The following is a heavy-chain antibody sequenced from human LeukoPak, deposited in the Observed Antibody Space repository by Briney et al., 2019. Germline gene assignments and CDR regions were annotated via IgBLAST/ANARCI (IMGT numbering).Heavy chain of an antibody. Sequence: SETLSLTCAVYGGSFSVYYWTWIRQPPGKGLEWIGEINHRGSTNHNPSLKSRVTISVDTSKNQFSLKLSSVTAADTAVYYCASARGGMVRGTNWFDPWGQGTLVTVSS. CDR1: GGSFSVYY. CDR2: INHRGST. CDR3: ASARGGMVRGTNWFDP. V-gene: IGHV4-34*01. J-gene: IGHJ5*02. D-gene: IGHD3-10*01.